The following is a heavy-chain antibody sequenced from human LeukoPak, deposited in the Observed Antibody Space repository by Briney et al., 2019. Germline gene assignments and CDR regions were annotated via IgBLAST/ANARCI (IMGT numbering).Heavy chain of an antibody. V-gene: IGHV3-48*03. J-gene: IGHJ4*02. CDR3: ARRAYDDRGYFDY. CDR1: GFTFNSFE. D-gene: IGHD3-22*01. CDR2: ISSGGSTI. Sequence: GGSLRLSCAASGFTFNSFEMNWVRQAPGKGLEWVAYISSGGSTIYYGDSVKGRFTISRGNAKNSLYLQMNSLRAEDTAVYYCARRAYDDRGYFDYWGQGTLVTVSS.